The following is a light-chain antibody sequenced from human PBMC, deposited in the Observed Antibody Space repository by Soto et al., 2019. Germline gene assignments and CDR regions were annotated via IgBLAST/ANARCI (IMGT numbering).Light chain of an antibody. J-gene: IGLJ3*02. Sequence: QSVLTQPPSLSGTPGQRVTISCSGSNSNIGRYSVNWYQYFPGTAPKILIYSDDERPSGVPDRFSGSKSGTSASLAISGLQSEDEAEYYCAAWDDNLNGPLFGGGTQLTVL. CDR3: AAWDDNLNGPL. V-gene: IGLV1-44*01. CDR1: NSNIGRYS. CDR2: SDD.